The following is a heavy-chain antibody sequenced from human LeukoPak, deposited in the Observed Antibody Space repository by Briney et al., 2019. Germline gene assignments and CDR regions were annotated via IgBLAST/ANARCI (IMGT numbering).Heavy chain of an antibody. CDR2: INCGDGYT. CDR3: ARDRGGSYSIDY. J-gene: IGHJ4*02. Sequence: ASVKVSCKTSGYTFTSSHAHWVRQAPGQGLEWMGIINCGDGYTNYAQKFQGRVSVTADTSTSTLYMELSRLTTEDMAIYYCARDRGGSYSIDYWGQGTLITVSS. CDR1: GYTFTSSH. D-gene: IGHD1-26*01. V-gene: IGHV1-46*01.